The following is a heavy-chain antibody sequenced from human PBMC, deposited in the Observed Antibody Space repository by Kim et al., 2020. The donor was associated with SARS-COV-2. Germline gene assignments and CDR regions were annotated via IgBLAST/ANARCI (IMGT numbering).Heavy chain of an antibody. J-gene: IGHJ4*02. V-gene: IGHV4-4*02. CDR3: ARELERDYFDY. D-gene: IGHD1-1*01. Sequence: TNSNPSPKRPATKSGDKSKNQFSLKLSSVTAADTAVYYCARELERDYFDYWGQGTLVTVSS. CDR2: T.